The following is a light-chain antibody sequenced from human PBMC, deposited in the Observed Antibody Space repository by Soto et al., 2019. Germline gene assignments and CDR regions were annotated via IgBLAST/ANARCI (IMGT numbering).Light chain of an antibody. Sequence: QSVLTQPASASGSPGQSITISCTGTSSDVGSYNLVSWYQQHPGKAPKLMIYEVSKRPSGVSNRFSGSKSGNTASLTISGLQAEDEADYYCCSYAGSSTGVVFGGGTKLTVL. CDR1: SSDVGSYNL. CDR3: CSYAGSSTGVV. J-gene: IGLJ2*01. CDR2: EVS. V-gene: IGLV2-23*02.